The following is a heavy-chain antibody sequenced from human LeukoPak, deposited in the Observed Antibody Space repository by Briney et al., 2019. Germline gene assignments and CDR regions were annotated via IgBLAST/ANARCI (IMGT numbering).Heavy chain of an antibody. D-gene: IGHD2-21*02. Sequence: PSETLSLTCTVSGGSISSSSYYWGWIRQPPGKGLEWIGSIYYSGSTYYNPSLKSRVTISVDTSKNQFSLKLSSVTAVDTAVYYCARHMGYCGGDCRPNWFDPWGQGTLVTVSS. V-gene: IGHV4-39*01. CDR1: GGSISSSSYY. CDR2: IYYSGST. J-gene: IGHJ5*02. CDR3: ARHMGYCGGDCRPNWFDP.